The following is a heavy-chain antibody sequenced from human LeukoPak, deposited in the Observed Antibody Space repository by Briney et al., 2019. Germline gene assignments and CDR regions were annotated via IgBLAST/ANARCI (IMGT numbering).Heavy chain of an antibody. CDR1: GYTFTSYC. V-gene: IGHV1-46*01. CDR3: ARLGGNSGETPRNWFDP. Sequence: ASVKVSCKASGYTFTSYCMHWVRQAPGQGLEWMGIINPSGGSTSYAQKFQGRVTMTRDMSTSTVYMELSSLRSEDTAVYYCARLGGNSGETPRNWFDPWGQGTLVTVSS. D-gene: IGHD1-26*01. J-gene: IGHJ5*02. CDR2: INPSGGST.